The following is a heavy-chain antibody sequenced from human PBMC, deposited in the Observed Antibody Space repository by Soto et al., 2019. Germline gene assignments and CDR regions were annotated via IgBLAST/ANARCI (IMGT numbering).Heavy chain of an antibody. CDR1: GGSISGSSYY. CDR2: IYYSGST. J-gene: IGHJ6*02. V-gene: IGHV4-39*01. Sequence: SETLSLTCTVSGGSISGSSYYWGWIRQPPGKGLEWIGSIYYSGSTYYNPSLKSRVTISVDTSKNQFSLKLSSVTAADTAVYYCARPRLWFGELSYYYGMDVWGQGTTVTVSS. D-gene: IGHD3-10*01. CDR3: ARPRLWFGELSYYYGMDV.